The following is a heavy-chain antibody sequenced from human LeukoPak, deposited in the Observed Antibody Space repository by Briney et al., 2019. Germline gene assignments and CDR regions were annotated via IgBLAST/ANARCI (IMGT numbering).Heavy chain of an antibody. V-gene: IGHV3-23*01. Sequence: GGSLRLSCAASGFTFSSYAMSWVRQAPGKGLEWVSAISGSGGSTYYADSVKGRFTISRDNSKNTLYLQMNSLRAEDTAVYYCAKTQQITIIVVVITPLDYWGQGTLVTVSS. CDR3: AKTQQITIIVVVITPLDY. CDR2: ISGSGGST. J-gene: IGHJ4*02. CDR1: GFTFSSYA. D-gene: IGHD3-22*01.